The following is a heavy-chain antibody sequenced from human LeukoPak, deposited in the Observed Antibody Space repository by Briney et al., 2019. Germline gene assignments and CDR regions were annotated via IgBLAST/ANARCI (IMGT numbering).Heavy chain of an antibody. CDR2: VSYDGSNK. J-gene: IGHJ4*02. D-gene: IGHD1-26*01. CDR3: ARDTSFAVGATLDF. V-gene: IGHV3-30*04. Sequence: GGSLRLSCAASGFTFSSYAMSWVRQAPGKGLEWVAVVSYDGSNKYYANSVKGRFTISRDKSKNTLHLQMNSLRAEDTAIYYCARDTSFAVGATLDFWGQGTLVTVSS. CDR1: GFTFSSYA.